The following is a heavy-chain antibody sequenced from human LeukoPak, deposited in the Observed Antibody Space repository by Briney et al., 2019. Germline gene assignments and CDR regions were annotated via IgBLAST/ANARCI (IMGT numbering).Heavy chain of an antibody. CDR2: IIPILGIA. D-gene: IGHD7-27*01. V-gene: IGHV1-69*04. CDR3: ARDDQLGTFDY. Sequence: GSSVKVSCTASGGTFSSYAISWVRQAPGQGLEWMGRIIPILGIANYAQKFQGRVTITADKSTSTAYMELSSLRSEDTAVYYCARDDQLGTFDYWGQGTLVTVSS. J-gene: IGHJ4*02. CDR1: GGTFSSYA.